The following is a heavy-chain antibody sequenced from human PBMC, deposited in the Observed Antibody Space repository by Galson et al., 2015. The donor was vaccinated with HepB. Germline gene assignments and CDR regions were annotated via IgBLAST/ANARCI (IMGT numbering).Heavy chain of an antibody. V-gene: IGHV1-8*01. CDR2: MNPNSGNT. CDR1: GYTFTSYD. J-gene: IGHJ4*02. D-gene: IGHD1-7*01. CDR3: ARGGRDNWNYVSTTGFDY. Sequence: SVKVSCKASGYTFTSYDINWVRQATGQGLEWMGWMNPNSGNTGYAQKFQGRVTMTRNTSISTAYMELSSLRSEDTAVYYCARGGRDNWNYVSTTGFDYWGQGALVTVSS.